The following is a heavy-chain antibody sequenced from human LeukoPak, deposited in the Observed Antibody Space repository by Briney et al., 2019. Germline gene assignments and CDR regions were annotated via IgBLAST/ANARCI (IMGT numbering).Heavy chain of an antibody. CDR1: GYTFTSYG. CDR2: ISAYNGNT. J-gene: IGHJ3*02. V-gene: IGHV1-18*01. D-gene: IGHD3-10*01. Sequence: ASVKVSCKASGYTFTSYGISWVRQAPGQGLEWMGWISAYNGNTNYAQKLQGRVTMTTDTSTSTAYMELRSPRSDDTAVYYCARVEMVRFPPRTAFDIWGQGTMVTVSS. CDR3: ARVEMVRFPPRTAFDI.